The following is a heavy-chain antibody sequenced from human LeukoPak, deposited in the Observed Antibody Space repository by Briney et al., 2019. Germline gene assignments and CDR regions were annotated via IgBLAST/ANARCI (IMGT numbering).Heavy chain of an antibody. Sequence: SETLSLTCTVSGYSISSGYYWGWIRQPPGKGLEWIGSIYHSGSTYYNPSLKSRVTISVDTSKNQFSLKLNSVTAADTAVYYCARHAYYSYYMDVWGKGTTVTISS. J-gene: IGHJ6*03. CDR3: ARHAYYSYYMDV. V-gene: IGHV4-38-2*02. CDR1: GYSISSGYY. CDR2: IYHSGST.